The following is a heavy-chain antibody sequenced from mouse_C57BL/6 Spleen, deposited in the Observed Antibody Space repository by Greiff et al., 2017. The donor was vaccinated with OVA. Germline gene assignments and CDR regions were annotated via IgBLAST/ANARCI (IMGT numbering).Heavy chain of an antibody. D-gene: IGHD1-1*02. CDR2: IYWDDDK. V-gene: IGHV8-12*01. CDR3: ARSYGSAMDY. CDR1: GFSLSTSGMG. Sequence: QVTLNESGPGLLQSSQTLSLTCSFSGFSLSTSGMGVSWIRQPSGKGLEWLVHIYWDDDKRYNPFLKSRLTITKDTSRNQVFLKITSVDTADTATDYCARSYGSAMDYWGQGTSVTVSS. J-gene: IGHJ4*01.